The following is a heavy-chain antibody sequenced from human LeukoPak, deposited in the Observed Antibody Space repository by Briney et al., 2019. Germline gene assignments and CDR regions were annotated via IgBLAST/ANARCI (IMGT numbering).Heavy chain of an antibody. J-gene: IGHJ4*02. V-gene: IGHV4-39*07. CDR1: GGSIRISSYY. D-gene: IGHD6-19*01. Sequence: SETLSLTCTVSGGSIRISSYYWGWIRQPPGKGLEWIGSIYYSGSTYYSPSLKSRVTISVDTSKNQFSLKLSSVTAADTAVYYCARVSYSSGWYATFDYWGQGTLVTVSS. CDR2: IYYSGST. CDR3: ARVSYSSGWYATFDY.